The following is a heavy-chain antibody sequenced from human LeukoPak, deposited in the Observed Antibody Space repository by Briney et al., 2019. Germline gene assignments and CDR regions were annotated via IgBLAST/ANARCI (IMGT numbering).Heavy chain of an antibody. D-gene: IGHD5-24*01. CDR3: ARSLSRRDGYQPSY. J-gene: IGHJ4*02. Sequence: ASVKVSCKASGYTFTSYDINWGRQATGQGLEWMGWMNPNSGNTGYAQKFQGRVTMTRNTSISTAYMELSSLRSEDTAVYYCARSLSRRDGYQPSYWRQGTLVTVSS. V-gene: IGHV1-8*01. CDR1: GYTFTSYD. CDR2: MNPNSGNT.